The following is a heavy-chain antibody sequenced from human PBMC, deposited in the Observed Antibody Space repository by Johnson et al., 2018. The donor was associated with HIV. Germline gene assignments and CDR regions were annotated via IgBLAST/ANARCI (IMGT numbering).Heavy chain of an antibody. J-gene: IGHJ3*01. CDR3: ARGSSGSFDL. D-gene: IGHD6-6*01. CDR1: GFTFSDYY. V-gene: IGHV3-11*04. Sequence: QMQLVESGGGVVQPGGSLRLSCAASGFTFSDYYMGWIRQTPGKGLEWVSYISSSGTTVYYADSVKGRFSISRDNAKHSLYLQMNSLRAEDTAVYYCARGSSGSFDLWGRGTMVTVSS. CDR2: ISSSGTTV.